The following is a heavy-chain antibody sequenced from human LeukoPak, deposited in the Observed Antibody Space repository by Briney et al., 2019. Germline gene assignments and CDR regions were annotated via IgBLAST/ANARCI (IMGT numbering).Heavy chain of an antibody. D-gene: IGHD6-13*01. Sequence: SETLSLTCTVSNDSISSSRFYGGWIRQPPGRGLEWIATISYSGSTYYNPSLRSRVTMSIDTSKNQFSLKLSSVTAADTAVYYCASLLSGFISSWCPDYYYGVDVWGQGTTVSVSS. J-gene: IGHJ6*02. CDR2: ISYSGST. CDR1: NDSISSSRFY. CDR3: ASLLSGFISSWCPDYYYGVDV. V-gene: IGHV4-39*01.